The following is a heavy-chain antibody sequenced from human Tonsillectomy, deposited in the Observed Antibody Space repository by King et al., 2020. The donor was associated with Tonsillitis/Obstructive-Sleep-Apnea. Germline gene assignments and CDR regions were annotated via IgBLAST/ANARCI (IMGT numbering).Heavy chain of an antibody. V-gene: IGHV4-59*08. Sequence: QLQESGPGLVKPSETLSLTCTVSGGSISSSYWSWIRQPPGKGLEWIGYIYYSGSTSYNPSLNSRVTMSVDTSKNQFSLKLSSVTSADTAVYYCARSWLQYSSSSYFFDCWGQGTLVTVSS. CDR2: IYYSGST. CDR1: GGSISSSY. CDR3: ARSWLQYSSSSYFFDC. J-gene: IGHJ4*02. D-gene: IGHD6-6*01.